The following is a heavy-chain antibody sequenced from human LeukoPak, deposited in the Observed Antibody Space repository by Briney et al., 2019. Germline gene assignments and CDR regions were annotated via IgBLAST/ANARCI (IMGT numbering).Heavy chain of an antibody. J-gene: IGHJ4*02. CDR3: ARTYDFWSGSPYDY. V-gene: IGHV1-18*01. D-gene: IGHD3-3*01. CDR2: ISAYNGNT. CDR1: GYTFTSYG. Sequence: ASVKVSCKASGYTFTSYGISWVRQAPGQGLEWMRWISAYNGNTNYAQKLQGRVTMATDTSTSTAYMELRSLRSDDTAVYYCARTYDFWSGSPYDYWGQGTLVTVSS.